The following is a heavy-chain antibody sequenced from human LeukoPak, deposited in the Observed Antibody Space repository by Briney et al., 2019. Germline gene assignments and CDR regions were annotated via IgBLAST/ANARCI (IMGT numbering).Heavy chain of an antibody. CDR1: EFTLSRYW. D-gene: IGHD1-14*01. CDR3: TRSPDGFDY. J-gene: IGHJ4*02. CDR2: IKQDGSEK. Sequence: GGSLRLSCAASEFTLSRYWMAWVRQAPGKGLAWVASIKQDGSEKFYVDSVKGRFTISRDNAKNSLYLQMNSLRAEDTALYYCTRSPDGFDYWGQGTLVTVSS. V-gene: IGHV3-7*03.